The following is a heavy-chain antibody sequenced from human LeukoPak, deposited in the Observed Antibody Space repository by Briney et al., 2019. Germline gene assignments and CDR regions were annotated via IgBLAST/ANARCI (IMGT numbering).Heavy chain of an antibody. V-gene: IGHV1-46*01. CDR3: ARTIVDGGTNY. CDR2: TNPSGGST. Sequence: ASLKVSCKASGYTFTSYYIHWVRQAPGQGLEWMGKTNPSGGSTNYAQKFQGRVTMTRDTSTSTVYMELSSLRSEDTAVYYCARTIVDGGTNYWGQGTLVTVSS. D-gene: IGHD2-15*01. J-gene: IGHJ4*02. CDR1: GYTFTSYY.